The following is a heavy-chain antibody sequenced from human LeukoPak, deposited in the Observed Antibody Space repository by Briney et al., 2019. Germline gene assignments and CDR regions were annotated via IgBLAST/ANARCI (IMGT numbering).Heavy chain of an antibody. CDR1: GGSISSGGYY. J-gene: IGHJ5*02. Sequence: SQTLSLTCTVSGGSISSGGYYWSWIRQHPGKGLEWIGYIYYSGSTYYNPSLKSRVTISVDTSKNQLSLKLSSVTAADTAVYYCARTPYSIAAAGTNWFDPWGQGTLVTVSS. CDR3: ARTPYSIAAAGTNWFDP. D-gene: IGHD6-13*01. V-gene: IGHV4-31*03. CDR2: IYYSGST.